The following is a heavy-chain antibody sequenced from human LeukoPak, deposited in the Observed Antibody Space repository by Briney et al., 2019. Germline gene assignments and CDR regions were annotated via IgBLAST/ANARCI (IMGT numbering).Heavy chain of an antibody. V-gene: IGHV4-34*01. CDR1: GGSFSGYY. CDR3: AGLFGY. D-gene: IGHD3-16*01. CDR2: INHSGST. J-gene: IGHJ4*02. Sequence: PSETLSLTCAVYGGSFSGYYWSWIRQPPGKGLEWIGEINHSGSTNYNPSLKSRVTISVDTSKNQFSLKLSSVTAADTAVYYCAGLFGYWGQGTLVTVSS.